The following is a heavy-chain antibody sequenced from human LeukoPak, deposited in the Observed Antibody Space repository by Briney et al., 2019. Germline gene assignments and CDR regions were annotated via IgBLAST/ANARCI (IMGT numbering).Heavy chain of an antibody. D-gene: IGHD3-16*02. Sequence: SETLSLTCAVYGGSFSGYYWSWIRQPPGKGLEWIGEINHSGSTNYNPSLKSRVTISVDTSKNQFSLKLSSVTAADTAVYYCARGSGGVISFFDYWGQGTLVTVSS. CDR3: ARGSGGVISFFDY. J-gene: IGHJ4*02. V-gene: IGHV4-34*01. CDR1: GGSFSGYY. CDR2: INHSGST.